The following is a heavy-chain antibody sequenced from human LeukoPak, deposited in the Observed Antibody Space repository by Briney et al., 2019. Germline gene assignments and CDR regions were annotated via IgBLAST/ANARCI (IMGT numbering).Heavy chain of an antibody. CDR2: TYYRSEWNN. D-gene: IGHD1-26*01. CDR3: ASGWALMS. J-gene: IGHJ5*02. Sequence: SQTLSLTCAISGDSVSNKNGAWNWIRQSPSRGLEWLGRTYYRSEWNNDYAFSVKGRITINADTSKNQFSLQLDSVTPEDTAVYYRASGWALMSWGQGTLVTVSS. CDR1: GDSVSNKNGA. V-gene: IGHV6-1*01.